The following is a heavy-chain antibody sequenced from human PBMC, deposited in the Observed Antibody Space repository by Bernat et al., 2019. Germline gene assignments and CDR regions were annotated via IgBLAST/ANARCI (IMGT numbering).Heavy chain of an antibody. V-gene: IGHV3-64D*06. J-gene: IGHJ4*02. CDR1: GFTFSSYS. CDR2: ITRNGGST. Sequence: EVQLVESGGGLVQPGGSLRLSCSASGFTFSSYSMHWVRQAPGKGLEYVSAITRNGGSTYYADSVKGRFTISRDNSKNTLYLQMNTLRAEDTAVYYCVPKSGYWGQGTLVTVSS. CDR3: VPKSGY.